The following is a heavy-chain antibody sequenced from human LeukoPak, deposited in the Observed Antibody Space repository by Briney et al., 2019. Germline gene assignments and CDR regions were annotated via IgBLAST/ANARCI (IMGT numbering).Heavy chain of an antibody. D-gene: IGHD2-2*01. CDR2: IYPGDSDT. V-gene: IGHV5-51*01. CDR1: GYSFTSYW. Sequence: GESLKISCKGSGYSFTSYWIGWVRQMPGKGLEWMGIIYPGDSDTRYSPSFQGQVTISADKSISTAYLQWSSLKASDTAMYYCARLGSSTSCYDPFGGLLGSCYPDPWGQGTLVTVSS. J-gene: IGHJ5*02. CDR3: ARLGSSTSCYDPFGGLLGSCYPDP.